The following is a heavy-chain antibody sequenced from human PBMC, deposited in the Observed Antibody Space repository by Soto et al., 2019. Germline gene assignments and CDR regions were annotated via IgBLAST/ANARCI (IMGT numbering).Heavy chain of an antibody. Sequence: QVQLVESGGGVVQPGRSLRLSCAASGFTFSSYGMHWVRQAPGKGLEWVAVISYDGSNKYYADSLKGRFTISRDNSRNTLFLQMNILRAEDTAVYYCARDSVLEYGNWFDPWGQGTLVTVSS. V-gene: IGHV3-30*03. CDR2: ISYDGSNK. J-gene: IGHJ5*02. CDR3: ARDSVLEYGNWFDP. D-gene: IGHD1-1*01. CDR1: GFTFSSYG.